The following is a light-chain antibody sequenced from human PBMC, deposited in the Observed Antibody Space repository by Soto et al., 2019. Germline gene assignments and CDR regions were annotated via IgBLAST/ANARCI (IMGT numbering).Light chain of an antibody. Sequence: QSALTQPPSASGTPGQRVTISCSGSSSNIGSHPVNWYQQLPGTAPKLLLYGDNQRPSGVPDRFSASKSGASASLAISGLQSEDEATYYCASWDNSLNGLDVFGAGTKVTVL. CDR3: ASWDNSLNGLDV. CDR2: GDN. J-gene: IGLJ1*01. V-gene: IGLV1-44*01. CDR1: SSNIGSHP.